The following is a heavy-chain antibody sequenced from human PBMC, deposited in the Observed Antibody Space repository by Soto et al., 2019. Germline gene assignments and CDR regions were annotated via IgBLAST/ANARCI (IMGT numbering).Heavy chain of an antibody. J-gene: IGHJ6*02. V-gene: IGHV4-39*01. Sequence: LSLTCTVSGGSISSSSYYWGWIRQPPGKGLEWIGSIYYSGSTYYNPSLKSRVTISVDTSKNQFSLKLSSVTAADTAVYYCARGVTGYYYYGMDVWGQGTTVTVSS. CDR2: IYYSGST. CDR1: GGSISSSSYY. D-gene: IGHD3-3*01. CDR3: ARGVTGYYYYGMDV.